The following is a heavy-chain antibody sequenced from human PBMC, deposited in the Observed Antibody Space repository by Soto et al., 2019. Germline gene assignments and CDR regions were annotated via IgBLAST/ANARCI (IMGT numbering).Heavy chain of an antibody. CDR3: ARRSYGDYEGYMDV. D-gene: IGHD4-17*01. CDR1: GGYISSSSYY. Sequence: ASETLSLTCTVSGGYISSSSYYWGWIRQPPGKGLEWIGSIYYSGSTYYNPSLKSRVTISVDTSKNQFSLKLSSVTAADTAVYYCARRSYGDYEGYMDVWGKGTTVTVSS. J-gene: IGHJ6*03. CDR2: IYYSGST. V-gene: IGHV4-39*01.